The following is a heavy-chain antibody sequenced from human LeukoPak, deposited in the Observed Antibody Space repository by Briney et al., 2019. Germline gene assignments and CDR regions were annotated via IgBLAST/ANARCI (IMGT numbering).Heavy chain of an antibody. Sequence: GGSLRLSCAASGFSVTSDWIHWVRQAPGKGLVWVSRIDDSGSGTSYADSVKGRFSVSRDTAKNTAYLQMNSLRVDDTAVYYCATIFDLWGQGTLVTASS. V-gene: IGHV3-74*01. CDR3: ATIFDL. CDR1: GFSVTSDW. J-gene: IGHJ4*02. CDR2: IDDSGSGT.